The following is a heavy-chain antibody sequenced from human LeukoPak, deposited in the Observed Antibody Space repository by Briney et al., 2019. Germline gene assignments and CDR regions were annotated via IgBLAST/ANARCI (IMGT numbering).Heavy chain of an antibody. J-gene: IGHJ6*02. V-gene: IGHV3-48*02. CDR3: ARDWTMDV. CDR1: GFTFSSYN. CDR2: ISSTSGTI. D-gene: IGHD3/OR15-3a*01. Sequence: GGSLRLSCAASGFTFSSYNMNWVRQAPGKGLEWVSSISSTSGTIFYAHSVKVRFTISRDNAKNSLYLQMNSMRDEDTAVYHCARDWTMDVWGQGTTVTVSS.